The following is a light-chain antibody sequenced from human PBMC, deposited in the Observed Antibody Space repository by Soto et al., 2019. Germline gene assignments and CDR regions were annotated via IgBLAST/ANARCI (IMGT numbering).Light chain of an antibody. CDR1: QSVSSY. CDR3: QHRINWSR. CDR2: DAS. J-gene: IGKJ4*01. V-gene: IGKV3-11*01. Sequence: EIVLTQSPATLSLSPGERATLSCRASQSVSSYLAWYQQKPGQAPRLLIYDASNRATGIPARFSGSGSGTDFTLTISILEPEDFAVYYGQHRINWSRFGGGTKVEIK.